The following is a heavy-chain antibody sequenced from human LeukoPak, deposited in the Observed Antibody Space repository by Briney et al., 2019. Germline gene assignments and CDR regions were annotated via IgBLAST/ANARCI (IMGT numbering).Heavy chain of an antibody. D-gene: IGHD6-13*01. CDR3: ARPVEQLVRGMDV. V-gene: IGHV3-48*04. J-gene: IGHJ6*02. CDR1: GFTFSSYS. Sequence: GGSLRLSCAASGFTFSSYSMNWVRQAPGKGLEWVSYISSSSSTIYYADSVKGRFTISRDNAKNSLYLQMNSLRAEDTAVYYCARPVEQLVRGMDVWGQGTTVTVSS. CDR2: ISSSSSTI.